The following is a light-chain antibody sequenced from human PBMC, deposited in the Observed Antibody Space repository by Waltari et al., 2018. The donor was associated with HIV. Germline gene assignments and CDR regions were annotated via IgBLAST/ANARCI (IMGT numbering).Light chain of an antibody. CDR2: DAS. CDR3: QQYYSYPLT. Sequence: AIRMTQSPSSFSASTGDRVTITCRANQDISSYLAWYQQKPGKVPKLLIYDASALQSGVPSRFSGSGSGTDFTLTINSLQSEDFATYYCQQYYSYPLTFGGGTNVDIK. CDR1: QDISSY. V-gene: IGKV1-8*01. J-gene: IGKJ4*01.